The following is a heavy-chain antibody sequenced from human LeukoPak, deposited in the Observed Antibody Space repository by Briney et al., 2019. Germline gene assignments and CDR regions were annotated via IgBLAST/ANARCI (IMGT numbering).Heavy chain of an antibody. D-gene: IGHD3-10*01. J-gene: IGHJ5*02. Sequence: PSETLSLTCAVYGGSFSGYYWSWIRQPPGKGLEWIGEINHSGSTNYNPSLKSRVTISIDTSKNQFSLKLMSVTAADTAVYYCARDSGTTGEVKFDPWGQGTLVTVSS. CDR2: INHSGST. CDR3: ARDSGTTGEVKFDP. V-gene: IGHV4-34*01. CDR1: GGSFSGYY.